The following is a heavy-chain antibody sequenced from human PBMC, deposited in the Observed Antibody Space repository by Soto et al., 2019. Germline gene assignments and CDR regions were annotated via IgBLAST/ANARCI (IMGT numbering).Heavy chain of an antibody. J-gene: IGHJ4*02. Sequence: QVQLVESGGGVVQPGRSLRLSCAASGFTFSSYAMHWVRQAPGKGLEWVAVISYDGSNKYYADSVKGRFTISRDNSKNTRCLQIDSRRAEATAVYYCAEDGSGSYPLYGGQGTVVTVSS. CDR2: ISYDGSNK. CDR3: AEDGSGSYPLY. CDR1: GFTFSSYA. D-gene: IGHD3-10*01. V-gene: IGHV3-30-3*01.